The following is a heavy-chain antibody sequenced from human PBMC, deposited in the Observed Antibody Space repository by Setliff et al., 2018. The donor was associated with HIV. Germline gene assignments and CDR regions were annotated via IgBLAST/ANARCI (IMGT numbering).Heavy chain of an antibody. V-gene: IGHV4-34*01. CDR3: ARGRAPLLGIGVDY. J-gene: IGHJ4*02. Sequence: SETLSLTCTVSGGSFSDYYWSWIRQPPGKGLEWIGEINHSGTTNSNPSLKSRVTVSVDTSKNQFSLNLSSVTAADTAMYYCARGRAPLLGIGVDYWGQGTLVTVSS. D-gene: IGHD7-27*01. CDR1: GGSFSDYY. CDR2: INHSGTT.